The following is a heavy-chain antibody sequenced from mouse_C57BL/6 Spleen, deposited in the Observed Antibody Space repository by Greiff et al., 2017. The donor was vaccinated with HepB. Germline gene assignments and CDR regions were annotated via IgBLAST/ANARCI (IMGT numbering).Heavy chain of an antibody. D-gene: IGHD2-3*01. V-gene: IGHV1-19*01. Sequence: EVQLQQSGPVLVKPGASVKMSCKASGYTFTDYYMNWVKQSHGKSLEWIGVINPYNGGTSYNQKFKGKATLTVDKSSSTAYMALNSLTSEDSAVYYCARWGYDGYFDYWGQGTTLTVSS. J-gene: IGHJ2*01. CDR2: INPYNGGT. CDR1: GYTFTDYY. CDR3: ARWGYDGYFDY.